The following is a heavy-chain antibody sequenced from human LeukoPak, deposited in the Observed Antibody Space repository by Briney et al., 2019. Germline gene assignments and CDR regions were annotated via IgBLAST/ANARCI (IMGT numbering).Heavy chain of an antibody. CDR1: GYTFTSYD. D-gene: IGHD2-15*01. V-gene: IGHV1-8*01. CDR3: ARVRYCSGGSCYAFVAFDI. J-gene: IGHJ3*02. Sequence: GASVKVSCKASGYTFTSYDINWVRQATGQGLEWMGWMNPNSGNIGYAQKFQGRVTMTRNTSISTAYMELSSLRSEDTAVYYCARVRYCSGGSCYAFVAFDIWGQGTMVTVSS. CDR2: MNPNSGNI.